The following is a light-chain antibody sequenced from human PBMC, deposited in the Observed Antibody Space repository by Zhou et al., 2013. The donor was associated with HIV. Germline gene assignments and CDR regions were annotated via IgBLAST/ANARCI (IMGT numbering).Light chain of an antibody. Sequence: EIVLTQSPGTLSLSPGERATLSCRATESVSSNYLAWYQQKPGQAPRLVIYGASSGATGIPDSFSGSGSGTDFTLTINRLEPEDFAVYYCQQYSSPWTFGQGTKVEIK. CDR2: GAS. CDR3: QQYSSPWT. CDR1: ESVSSNY. J-gene: IGKJ1*01. V-gene: IGKV3-20*01.